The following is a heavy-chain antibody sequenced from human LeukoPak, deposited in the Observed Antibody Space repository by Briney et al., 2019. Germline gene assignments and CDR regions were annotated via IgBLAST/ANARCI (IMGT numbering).Heavy chain of an antibody. CDR2: MYLSGTT. Sequence: PSGTLSLTCTVSGDSINSLDLWSWVRQPPGKGLEWIGGMYLSGTTHSNPSVKSRVTISIDKSKNQFFLNLSSVTAADTAVYYCARAAIAALQPNELDYWGQGTLVTVSS. V-gene: IGHV4-4*02. D-gene: IGHD6-6*01. CDR1: GDSINSLDL. J-gene: IGHJ4*02. CDR3: ARAAIAALQPNELDY.